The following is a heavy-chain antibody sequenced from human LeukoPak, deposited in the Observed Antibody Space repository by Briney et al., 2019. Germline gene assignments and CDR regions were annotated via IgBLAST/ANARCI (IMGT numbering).Heavy chain of an antibody. CDR3: ARESTQDDAFDI. CDR1: GHTFTSYG. J-gene: IGHJ3*02. V-gene: IGHV1-18*01. CDR2: ISAYNGNT. D-gene: IGHD2-15*01. Sequence: GASVKVSCKASGHTFTSYGISWVRQAPGQGLEWVGWISAYNGNTNYAQKLQGRVTMTTDTSTSTAYMELRSLRSDDTAVYYCARESTQDDAFDIWGQGTMVTVSS.